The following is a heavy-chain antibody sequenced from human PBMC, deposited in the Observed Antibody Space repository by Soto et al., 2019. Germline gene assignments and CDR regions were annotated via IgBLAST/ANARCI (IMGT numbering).Heavy chain of an antibody. J-gene: IGHJ4*02. D-gene: IGHD2-15*01. CDR2: IYYSGST. CDR3: AGTRGYCSGGSCPTVVDY. CDR1: CGSIFSYS. Sequence: PSGTLSLTCTYTCGSIFSYSGSWILKRTEEGLEWIGYIYYSGSTNYNPSLKSRVTISVDTSKNQFSLKLSSVTAADTAVYYCAGTRGYCSGGSCPTVVDYWGQGTLVTVS. V-gene: IGHV4-59*07.